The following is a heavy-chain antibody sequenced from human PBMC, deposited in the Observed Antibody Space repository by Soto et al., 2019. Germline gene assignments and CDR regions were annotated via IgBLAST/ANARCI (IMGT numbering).Heavy chain of an antibody. V-gene: IGHV6-1*01. CDR3: ASYHRVAAASGRGYYGMDV. Sequence: SQTLSLTCAISGDSVSSNSAAWNWIRQSPSRGLEWLGRTYYRSKWYNDYAVSVKSRITINPDTSKNQFSLQLNSVTPEDMAVYYCASYHRVAAASGRGYYGMDVWGEGTTVTVSS. J-gene: IGHJ6*04. D-gene: IGHD6-13*01. CDR1: GDSVSSNSAA. CDR2: TYYRSKWYN.